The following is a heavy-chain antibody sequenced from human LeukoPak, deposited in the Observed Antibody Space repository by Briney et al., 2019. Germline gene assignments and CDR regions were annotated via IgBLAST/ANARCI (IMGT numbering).Heavy chain of an antibody. V-gene: IGHV3-21*06. J-gene: IGHJ4*02. CDR2: INGGGNT. CDR1: GFTFSSYW. CDR3: ARDPAEADC. Sequence: GGSLRLSCAASGFTFSSYWMNWVRQAPGKGLEWVSSINGGGNTFYADSVKGRFAISRDNAKNSLYPQMNGLRAEDTAVYYCARDPAEADCWGQGTLVTVSS.